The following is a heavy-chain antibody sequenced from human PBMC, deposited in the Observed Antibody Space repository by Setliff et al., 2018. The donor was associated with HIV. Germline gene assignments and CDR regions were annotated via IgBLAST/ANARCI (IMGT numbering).Heavy chain of an antibody. V-gene: IGHV3-23*01. CDR1: GFTFSNFA. CDR2: ILSTGERT. CDR3: AKELAASGLGYFDS. D-gene: IGHD3-22*01. J-gene: IGHJ4*02. Sequence: GESLKISCAASGFTFSNFAMSWVRQAPGKGLEWVSAILSTGERTFYADSVKGRFTISRDNSKNTVYLQMNSLRAEDTAEYYCAKELAASGLGYFDSWGRGILVTVSS.